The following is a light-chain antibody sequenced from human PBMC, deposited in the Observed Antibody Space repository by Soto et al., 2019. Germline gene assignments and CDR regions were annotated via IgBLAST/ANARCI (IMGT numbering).Light chain of an antibody. CDR1: QSFSSNY. J-gene: IGKJ2*01. CDR2: GVS. CDR3: QQYGNTAPP. Sequence: DIVLTQSPGTLSSSTGERATLSCSASQSFSSNYLAWYQQKPGPAPRRLIYGVSNRDTDIPARFSGRGSGTDCRLTISRLQPDDYARYVCQQYGNTAPPFGQGTKLEIK. V-gene: IGKV3-20*01.